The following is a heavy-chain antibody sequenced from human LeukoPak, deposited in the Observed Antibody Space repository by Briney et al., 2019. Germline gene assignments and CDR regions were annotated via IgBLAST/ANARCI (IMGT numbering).Heavy chain of an antibody. D-gene: IGHD2-8*01. Sequence: GGSLRLSCAASGFTSSSYSMNWVRQAPGKGLEWVSSISSSSSYIYYADSVKGRFTISRDNAKNSLYLQMNSLRAEDTAVYYCASQLMVADYWGQGTLVTVSS. J-gene: IGHJ4*02. V-gene: IGHV3-21*01. CDR2: ISSSSSYI. CDR1: GFTSSSYS. CDR3: ASQLMVADY.